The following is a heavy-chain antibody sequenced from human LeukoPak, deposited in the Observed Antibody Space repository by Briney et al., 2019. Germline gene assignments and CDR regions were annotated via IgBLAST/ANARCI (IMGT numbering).Heavy chain of an antibody. CDR2: ISYSGST. CDR3: ARVQDYGDYGGSHWYFDL. V-gene: IGHV4-59*12. CDR1: IGSISNYY. D-gene: IGHD4-17*01. J-gene: IGHJ2*01. Sequence: SETLSLTCTVSIGSISNYYWSWIRQPPGKGLEWIGYISYSGSTKYNPSLKSRVTISVDKSKNQFSLKLSSVTAADTAVYSCARVQDYGDYGGSHWYFDLWGRGTLVTVSS.